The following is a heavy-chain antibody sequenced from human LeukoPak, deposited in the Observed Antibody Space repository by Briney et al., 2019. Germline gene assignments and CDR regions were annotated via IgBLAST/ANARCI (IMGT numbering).Heavy chain of an antibody. CDR2: ITSSRIYI. V-gene: IGHV3-21*01. CDR3: ARDGSRGNLVTAPDF. CDR1: GFTFSNAW. J-gene: IGHJ4*02. Sequence: MAGGSLRLSCAASGFTFSNAWMNWVRQAPGKVLEWVSSITSSRIYIYYADSVKGRFTISRDNAKNSLYLQMNSLKAEDTAVYYCARDGSRGNLVTAPDFWGQGTLVTVSS. D-gene: IGHD2-21*02.